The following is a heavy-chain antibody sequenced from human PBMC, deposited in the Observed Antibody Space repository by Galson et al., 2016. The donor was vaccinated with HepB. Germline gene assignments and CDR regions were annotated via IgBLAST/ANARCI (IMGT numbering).Heavy chain of an antibody. CDR3: AKDGGDGYNFPYYYGMDV. CDR1: GFTFINYG. CDR2: IWYDGTNK. D-gene: IGHD5-24*01. J-gene: IGHJ6*02. V-gene: IGHV3-33*06. Sequence: SLRLSCAASGFTFINYGMHWVRQAPGKGLEWVALIWYDGTNKYYADSVKGRFTISRDSSKNTVYLQMNSLRAEDTAVYYCAKDGGDGYNFPYYYGMDVWGQGTTVTVSS.